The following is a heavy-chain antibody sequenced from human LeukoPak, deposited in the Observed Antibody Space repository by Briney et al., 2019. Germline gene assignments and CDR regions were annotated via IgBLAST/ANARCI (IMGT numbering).Heavy chain of an antibody. D-gene: IGHD2-15*01. Sequence: GGSLRLSCAASGFTLSSYAMSWVRQAPGKGLEWVSAISDTGNTYHAGSVKGRFTISRDSSKNTLFLQMNRLRPEDAAVYYCAKAPVTTCRGAFCYPFDYWGLGTLVTVSS. CDR3: AKAPVTTCRGAFCYPFDY. CDR2: ISDTGNT. CDR1: GFTLSSYA. J-gene: IGHJ4*02. V-gene: IGHV3-23*01.